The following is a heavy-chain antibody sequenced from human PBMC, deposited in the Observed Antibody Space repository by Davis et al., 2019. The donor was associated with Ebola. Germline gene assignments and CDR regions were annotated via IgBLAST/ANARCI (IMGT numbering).Heavy chain of an antibody. J-gene: IGHJ6*02. D-gene: IGHD4-17*01. CDR1: AFTFSSSA. Sequence: PGGSLRLSCAASAFTFSSSAMHSVRLAPGKGLEWAAVISYDGSNKYYADSVKGRFTISRDNSKNTLYLQMNSLGAEDTAVYYCAKVSAGDYYYYGMDVWGQGTTVTVSS. CDR2: ISYDGSNK. CDR3: AKVSAGDYYYYGMDV. V-gene: IGHV3-30*04.